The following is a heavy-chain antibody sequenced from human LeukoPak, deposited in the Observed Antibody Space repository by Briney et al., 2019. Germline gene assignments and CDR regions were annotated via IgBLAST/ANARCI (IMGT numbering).Heavy chain of an antibody. CDR1: GYRFTNYR. CDR3: ARHLPYMDI. V-gene: IGHV5-51*01. J-gene: IGHJ3*02. CDR2: IYPGDSDT. D-gene: IGHD2-2*02. Sequence: GGSLKISCKASGYRFTNYRIGWVRQMPGKGLEWMGNIYPGDSDTRYSPSFQGQVTISIDKSISAAYLQWSSLRASDTAMYYCARHLPYMDIWGQGTMVTVSS.